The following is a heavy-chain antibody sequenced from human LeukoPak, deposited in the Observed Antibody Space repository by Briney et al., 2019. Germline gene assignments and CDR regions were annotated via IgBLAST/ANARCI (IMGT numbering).Heavy chain of an antibody. CDR1: GFTFSSYS. CDR2: ISSSSSYI. J-gene: IGHJ4*02. Sequence: GRSLRLSCAASGFTFSSYSMNWVRQAPGKGLEWVSSISSSSSYIYYADSVKGRFTISRDNAKNSLYLQMNSLRAEDTAVYYCARDPLTRPFDYWGQGTLVTVSS. V-gene: IGHV3-21*01. CDR3: ARDPLTRPFDY.